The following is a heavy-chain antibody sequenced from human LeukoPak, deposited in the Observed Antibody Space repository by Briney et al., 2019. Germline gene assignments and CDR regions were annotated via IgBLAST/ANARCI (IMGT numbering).Heavy chain of an antibody. D-gene: IGHD3-10*01. CDR2: IYYSGST. CDR3: ARGGDRYAFDI. Sequence: PSETLSLTCTVSGGSISSYSWSWIRQPPGKGLEWIGYIYYSGSTNYNPSLKSRVTISVDTSKNQFSLKLSSVTAADTAVYYCARGGDRYAFDIWGQGTMVTVSS. J-gene: IGHJ3*02. CDR1: GGSISSYS. V-gene: IGHV4-59*01.